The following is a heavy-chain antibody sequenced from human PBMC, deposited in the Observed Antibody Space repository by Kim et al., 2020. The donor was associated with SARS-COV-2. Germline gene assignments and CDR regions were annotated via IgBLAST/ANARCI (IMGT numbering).Heavy chain of an antibody. CDR1: GYSFTTYW. Sequence: GESLKISCKGSGYSFTTYWIGWVRQMPGKGLEWMGLIYPGDSDTKYSPSFQGQVTISADKSISTAYLQWSSLKASDTAMYFCTSARISMIRGVIWGQGTLVTVSS. J-gene: IGHJ4*02. D-gene: IGHD3-10*01. CDR2: IYPGDSDT. CDR3: TSARISMIRGVI. V-gene: IGHV5-51*01.